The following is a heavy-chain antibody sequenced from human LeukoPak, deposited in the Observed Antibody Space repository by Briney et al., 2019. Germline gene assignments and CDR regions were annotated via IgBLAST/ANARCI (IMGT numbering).Heavy chain of an antibody. Sequence: GGSLRLSCAASGFTFSNYWMHWVRQAPGKGLVWVSRINSDGINASYADSVKGRFTISRDNSKNTLNLQMSSLRTVDTAVYYCGYFGSGSSYTPDSWGQGTLVTVSS. D-gene: IGHD3-10*01. V-gene: IGHV3-74*01. CDR1: GFTFSNYW. CDR2: INSDGINA. J-gene: IGHJ5*01. CDR3: GYFGSGSSYTPDS.